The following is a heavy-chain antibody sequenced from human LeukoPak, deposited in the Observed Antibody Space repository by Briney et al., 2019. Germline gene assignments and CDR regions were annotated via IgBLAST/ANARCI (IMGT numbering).Heavy chain of an antibody. CDR2: INPNNGAT. Sequence: ASVKVSCKASGYTFIGYYMHWVRQAPGQGLEWMGWINPNNGATNNAQKFQGRVTMTRDTSISIVYMELSRLTSGDTAVYYCVRDGAMDVWGQGTTVTVSS. V-gene: IGHV1-2*02. J-gene: IGHJ6*02. CDR3: VRDGAMDV. CDR1: GYTFIGYY.